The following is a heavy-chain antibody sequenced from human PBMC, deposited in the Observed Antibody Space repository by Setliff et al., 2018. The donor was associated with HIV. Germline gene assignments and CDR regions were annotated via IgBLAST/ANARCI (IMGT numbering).Heavy chain of an antibody. V-gene: IGHV4-34*01. Sequence: PSETLSLTCAVYGAFFNDYYWSWIRQTPGKGMEWIGESYHNGTTNDNPSLKSRITISVDTSKMQFSLNMSSLTAADTAVYYCARGSNFDWELPYDYWGQGTQVTVSS. CDR1: GAFFNDYY. D-gene: IGHD3-9*01. J-gene: IGHJ4*02. CDR3: ARGSNFDWELPYDY. CDR2: SYHNGTT.